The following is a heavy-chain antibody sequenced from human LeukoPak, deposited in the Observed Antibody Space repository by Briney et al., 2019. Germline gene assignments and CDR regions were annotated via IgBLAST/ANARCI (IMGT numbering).Heavy chain of an antibody. CDR1: GYTFTNYA. Sequence: ASVKVSCKASGYTFTNYAMHWVRQAPGQRLEWMGWISAYNGNTNYAQKLQGRVTMTTDTSTSTAYMELRSLRSDDTAVYYCARGEADYYYYYMDVWGKGTTVTVSS. CDR3: ARGEADYYYYYMDV. J-gene: IGHJ6*03. D-gene: IGHD1-26*01. CDR2: ISAYNGNT. V-gene: IGHV1-18*01.